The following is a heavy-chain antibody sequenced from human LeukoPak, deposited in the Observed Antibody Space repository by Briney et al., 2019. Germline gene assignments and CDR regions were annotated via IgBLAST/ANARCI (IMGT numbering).Heavy chain of an antibody. CDR3: AGSGLPAAILDGMDV. J-gene: IGHJ6*02. CDR2: ISSSSSYI. CDR1: GFTFSSYS. V-gene: IGHV3-21*01. D-gene: IGHD2-2*02. Sequence: PGGSLRLSCAASGFTFSSYSMTWVRQAPGKGLEWVSSISSSSSYIYYADSVKGRFTISRDNAKNSLYLQMNSLRAEDTAVYYCAGSGLPAAILDGMDVWGQGTTVTVSS.